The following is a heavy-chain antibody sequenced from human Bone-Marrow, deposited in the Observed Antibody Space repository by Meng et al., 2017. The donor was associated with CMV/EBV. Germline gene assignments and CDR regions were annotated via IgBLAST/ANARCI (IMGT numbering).Heavy chain of an antibody. CDR2: FYHSGST. Sequence: SSSSWWSWVRQPPGEGLEWSGGFYHSGSTNYNPSLKSRVTISADKSKKQYSLKLSSLTAAATAVYYCARDIEYCSGGSCYESWFDPWGQGTLVTVSS. CDR3: ARDIEYCSGGSCYESWFDP. CDR1: SSSSW. D-gene: IGHD2-15*01. J-gene: IGHJ5*02. V-gene: IGHV4-4*02.